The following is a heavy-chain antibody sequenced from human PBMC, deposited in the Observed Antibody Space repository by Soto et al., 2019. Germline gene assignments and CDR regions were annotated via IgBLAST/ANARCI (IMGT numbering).Heavy chain of an antibody. CDR2: IYSGGST. D-gene: IGHD3-10*01. J-gene: IGHJ6*02. V-gene: IGHV3-53*01. Sequence: GGSLGLSCAASVVTVSSNYMSWVRQAPGKGLEWVSVIYSGGSTYYADSVKGRFTISRDNSKNTLYLQMNSLRAEDTAVYYCARTRDFYYGSGREYYYYGMDVWGQGTTVTVSS. CDR3: ARTRDFYYGSGREYYYYGMDV. CDR1: VVTVSSNY.